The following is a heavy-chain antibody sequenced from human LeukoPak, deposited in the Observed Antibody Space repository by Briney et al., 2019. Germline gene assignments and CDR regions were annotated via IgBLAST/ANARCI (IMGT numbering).Heavy chain of an antibody. Sequence: RTGGSLRLSCAASGFTFSSYWMHWVRQAPGKGLVWVSRINSDGSSTSYADSVKGRFTISRDNAKNTLCLQMNSLRAEDTAVYYCARTSYRPSFDYWGQGTLVTVSS. CDR2: INSDGSST. V-gene: IGHV3-74*01. J-gene: IGHJ4*02. CDR1: GFTFSSYW. CDR3: ARTSYRPSFDY. D-gene: IGHD2-2*01.